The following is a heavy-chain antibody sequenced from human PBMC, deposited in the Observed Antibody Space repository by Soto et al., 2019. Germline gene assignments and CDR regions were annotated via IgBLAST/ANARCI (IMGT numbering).Heavy chain of an antibody. Sequence: GGSLRLSCGASGFIFSGHSMNWVRQAPGKGLEWMALITNIESGKNYTDSVRGRFFISRDNAKKTLYLQMSRLRADDTAVYYCVARGAVQSFDLWGQGTLVTVSS. V-gene: IGHV3-30*04. CDR3: VARGAVQSFDL. D-gene: IGHD3-16*01. CDR2: ITNIESGK. CDR1: GFIFSGHS. J-gene: IGHJ4*02.